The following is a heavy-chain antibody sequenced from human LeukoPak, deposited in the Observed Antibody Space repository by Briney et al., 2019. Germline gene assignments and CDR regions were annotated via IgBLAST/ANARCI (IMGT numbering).Heavy chain of an antibody. J-gene: IGHJ3*02. CDR3: ARRVAVRPVYGFDI. D-gene: IGHD6-6*01. CDR2: IYHSGAT. V-gene: IGHV4-59*01. CDR1: GGSISSYY. Sequence: SETLSLTCTVSGGSISSYYWTWIRQPPGKGLEWIGYIYHSGATNYNPSLKSRVTISVDTSKNQFSLKLSSVTAADTAIYYCARRVAVRPVYGFDIWGQGTMVTVCS.